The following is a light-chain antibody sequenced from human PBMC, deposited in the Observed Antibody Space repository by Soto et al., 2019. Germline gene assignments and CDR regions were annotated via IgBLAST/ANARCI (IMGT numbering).Light chain of an antibody. Sequence: QSALTQPASVSGSPGQSITISCTGTSSDVGGYKYVSWYQQHPGKAPKLMIYDVTNRPSGVSNRFSGSKSCNTASLTISGLQADDEADYYCSSYTGSSTLVFGGGTKLTVL. CDR2: DVT. CDR3: SSYTGSSTLV. J-gene: IGLJ2*01. CDR1: SSDVGGYKY. V-gene: IGLV2-14*03.